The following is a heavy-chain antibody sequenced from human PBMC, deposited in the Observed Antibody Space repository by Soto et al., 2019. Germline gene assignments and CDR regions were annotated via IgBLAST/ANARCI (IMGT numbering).Heavy chain of an antibody. J-gene: IGHJ4*02. CDR3: ARSTIFGVVSNPYFDY. V-gene: IGHV4-59*01. D-gene: IGHD3-3*01. CDR2: IYYSGST. CDR1: GGSISSYY. Sequence: PSETLSLTCTVSGGSISSYYWSWIRQPPGKGLEWIGYIYYSGSTNYNPSLKSRVTISVDTSKNQFSLKLSSVTAADTAVYYCARSTIFGVVSNPYFDYWGQGTLVTVSS.